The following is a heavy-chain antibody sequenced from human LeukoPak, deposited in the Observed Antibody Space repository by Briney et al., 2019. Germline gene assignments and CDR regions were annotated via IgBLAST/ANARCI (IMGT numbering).Heavy chain of an antibody. J-gene: IGHJ3*01. CDR1: GFTFSTYW. CDR3: ARYYYDSSRGAY. V-gene: IGHV3-74*01. Sequence: GGSLRLSCAASGFTFSTYWMHWVRQAPGKGLVWVSRIKSDGSSTSYADSVKGRFTISRDNARNTLFLQMNSLRAEDTAVYYCARYYYDSSRGAYWGQGTMVTVSS. CDR2: IKSDGSST. D-gene: IGHD3-22*01.